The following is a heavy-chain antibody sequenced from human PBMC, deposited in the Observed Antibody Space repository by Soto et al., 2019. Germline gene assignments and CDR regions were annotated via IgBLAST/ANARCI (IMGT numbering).Heavy chain of an antibody. CDR3: FKAEDGIRAVRSVSAFLLNRSTDL. Sequence: KGLEWVSAISGSGGSTYYADSVKGRFTTSRDNSKNTLYLQMNSLRAEDTAVYFFFKAEDGIRAVRSVSAFLLNRSTDL. D-gene: IGHD2-2*01. J-gene: IGHJ2*01. V-gene: IGHV3-23*01. CDR2: ISGSGGST.